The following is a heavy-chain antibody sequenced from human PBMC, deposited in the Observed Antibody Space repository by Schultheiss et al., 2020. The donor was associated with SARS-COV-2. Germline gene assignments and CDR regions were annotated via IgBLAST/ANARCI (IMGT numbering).Heavy chain of an antibody. D-gene: IGHD6-13*01. CDR2: ISAYNGNT. J-gene: IGHJ4*02. CDR1: GYTFTSYG. Sequence: ASVKVSCKASGYTFTSYGISWVRQAPGQGLEWMGWISAYNGNTNYAQKLQGRVTMTEDTSTDTAYMELNSLRSEDTAVYYCARGGPRYSSSWYVFDQWGQGTLVTVSS. CDR3: ARGGPRYSSSWYVFDQ. V-gene: IGHV1-18*01.